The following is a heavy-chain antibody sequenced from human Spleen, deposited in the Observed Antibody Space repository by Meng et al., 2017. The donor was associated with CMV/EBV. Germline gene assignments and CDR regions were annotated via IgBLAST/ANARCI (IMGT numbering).Heavy chain of an antibody. D-gene: IGHD3-22*01. CDR2: IDTRGNSI. J-gene: IGHJ6*02. Sequence: GGSLKISCVASEFTFSGYEMNWVRQAPGKGLEWISYIDTRGNSIYYADSVKGRFTISRDNAKNSLYLQMNSLRAEDTAVYYCATNTWSGYYYRGAGMDVWGQGTTVTVSS. CDR1: EFTFSGYE. V-gene: IGHV3-48*03. CDR3: ATNTWSGYYYRGAGMDV.